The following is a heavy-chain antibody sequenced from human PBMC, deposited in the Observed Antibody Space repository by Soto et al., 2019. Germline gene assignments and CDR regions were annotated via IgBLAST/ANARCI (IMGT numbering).Heavy chain of an antibody. CDR3: ARDRSTGDY. CDR2: IRPDSGNI. Sequence: QVQLVQSGTEVRKPGASVRVSCKASGYTFSSVGISWVRQAPGQGLEWMGWIRPDSGNIDYAQKFEGRVTMTADTSTSTVDMELRSLGSDDTAVYYCARDRSTGDYWGQGTLVTVSS. J-gene: IGHJ4*02. V-gene: IGHV1-18*01. CDR1: GYTFSSVG.